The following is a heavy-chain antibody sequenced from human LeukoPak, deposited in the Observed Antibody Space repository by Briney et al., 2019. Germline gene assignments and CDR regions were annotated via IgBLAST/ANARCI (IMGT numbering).Heavy chain of an antibody. CDR1: GFTFSNYA. J-gene: IGHJ6*03. CDR3: AKDPSSGWPPSNMDV. Sequence: PGGSLRLSCATFGFTFSNYAMNWVRQAPGKGLEWVSGISASGDSPYYADSVKGRFTISRDNSKNTLYLEMNTLRAEDTAIYYCAKDPSSGWPPSNMDVWGKGTTVTVSS. V-gene: IGHV3-23*01. CDR2: ISASGDSP. D-gene: IGHD6-19*01.